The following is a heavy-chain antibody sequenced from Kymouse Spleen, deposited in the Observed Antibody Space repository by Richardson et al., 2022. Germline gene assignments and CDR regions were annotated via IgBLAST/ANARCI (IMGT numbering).Heavy chain of an antibody. CDR1: GGSFSGYY. D-gene: IGHD6-19*01. CDR3: AGIAVAGYYYYYGMDV. Sequence: QVQLQQWGAGLLKPSETLSLTCAVYGGSFSGYYWSWIRQPPGKGLEWIGEINHSGSTNYNPSLKSRVTISVDTSKNQFSLKLSSVTAADTAVYYCAGIAVAGYYYYYGMDVWGQGTTVTVSS. CDR2: INHSGST. V-gene: IGHV4-34*01. J-gene: IGHJ6*02.